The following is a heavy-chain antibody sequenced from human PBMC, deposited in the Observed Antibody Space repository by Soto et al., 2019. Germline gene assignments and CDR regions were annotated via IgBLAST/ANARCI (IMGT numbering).Heavy chain of an antibody. V-gene: IGHV3-23*01. CDR2: ISGSGGST. D-gene: IGHD3-10*01. Sequence: GGSLRLSCAASGFTFSSYAMSWVRQAPGKGLEWVSAISGSGGSTYYADSVKGRFTISRDNSKNTLYLQMNSLRAEDTAVYYCAKRNGSGSYYNTDYYYYGMDVWGQGTTVTVSS. J-gene: IGHJ6*02. CDR3: AKRNGSGSYYNTDYYYYGMDV. CDR1: GFTFSSYA.